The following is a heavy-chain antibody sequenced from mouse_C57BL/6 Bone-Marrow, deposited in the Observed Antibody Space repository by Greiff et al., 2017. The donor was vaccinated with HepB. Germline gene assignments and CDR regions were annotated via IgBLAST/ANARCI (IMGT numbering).Heavy chain of an antibody. CDR1: GYTFTNYW. Sequence: QVQLKQSGAELVRPGPSVKMSCKASGYTFTNYWIGWAKQRPGHGLEWIGDIYPGGGYTNYNEKFKGKATLTEDKSSSTAYMQFSSLTSEDSAIYYCAITTEVAGNYYGDWGQGTTLT. D-gene: IGHD1-1*01. CDR2: IYPGGGYT. V-gene: IGHV1-63*01. CDR3: AITTEVAGNYYGD. J-gene: IGHJ2*01.